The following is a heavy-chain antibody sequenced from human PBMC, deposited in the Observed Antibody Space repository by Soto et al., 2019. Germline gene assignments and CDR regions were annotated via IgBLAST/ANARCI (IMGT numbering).Heavy chain of an antibody. J-gene: IGHJ4*02. CDR3: AQVRGPKIFDVGSILDY. V-gene: IGHV3-23*01. D-gene: IGHD3-3*01. CDR1: GFTFSSYA. Sequence: PGGSLRLSCAASGFTFSSYAMSWVRQAPGKGLECVSTISGSGGTTYYADSVKGRFTISRDNSKNTLYLQMNSLRAEDTAVYYSAQVRGPKIFDVGSILDYWGQGTLVTVSS. CDR2: ISGSGGTT.